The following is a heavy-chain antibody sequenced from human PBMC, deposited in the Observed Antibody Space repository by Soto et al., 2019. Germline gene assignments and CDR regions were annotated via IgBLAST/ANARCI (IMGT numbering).Heavy chain of an antibody. Sequence: EVQLVESWGGLVQPGGSLRLSCAASGFTFSNYWMSWVRQAPGKGPEWVANIKQDGGDKDYVDSVKGRFSISRDNAKNSLYLHMNSLRAEDTAVYYCARVQSLAGVYWGQGTLVTVSS. J-gene: IGHJ4*02. V-gene: IGHV3-7*05. D-gene: IGHD6-19*01. CDR2: IKQDGGDK. CDR1: GFTFSNYW. CDR3: ARVQSLAGVY.